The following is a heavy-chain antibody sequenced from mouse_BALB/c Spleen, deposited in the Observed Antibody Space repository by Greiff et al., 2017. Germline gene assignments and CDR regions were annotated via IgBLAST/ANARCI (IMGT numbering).Heavy chain of an antibody. J-gene: IGHJ3*01. V-gene: IGHV14-3*02. CDR2: IDPANGNT. CDR1: GFNIKDTY. D-gene: IGHD2-2*01. Sequence: EVQLQQSGAELVKPGASVKLSCTASGFNIKDTYMHWVKQRPEQGLEWIGRIDPANGNTKYDPKFPGKATITADTSSNTAYLQLSSLTSEDTAVYYWASSIYYGYDVAYWGQGTLVTVSA. CDR3: ASSIYYGYDVAY.